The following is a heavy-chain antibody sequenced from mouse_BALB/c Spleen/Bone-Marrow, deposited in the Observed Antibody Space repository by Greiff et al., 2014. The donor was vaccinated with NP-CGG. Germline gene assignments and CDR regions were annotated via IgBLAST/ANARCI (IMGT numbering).Heavy chain of an antibody. J-gene: IGHJ4*01. CDR3: ARNWDY. CDR2: IWTDGST. Sequence: VKLMESGPGLVAPPQSLSITCTVSGFSLTNYGVHWFRQPPGKGLEWLGVIWTDGSTAYNSALKSRLSITKDNSKSQIFLKMNSLQTDDTAMYFCARNWDYWGQGTSVTVSS. CDR1: GFSLTNYG. V-gene: IGHV2-6*02.